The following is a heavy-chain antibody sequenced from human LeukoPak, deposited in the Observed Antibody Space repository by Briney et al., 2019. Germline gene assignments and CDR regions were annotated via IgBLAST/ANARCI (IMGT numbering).Heavy chain of an antibody. V-gene: IGHV5-51*01. J-gene: IGHJ4*02. D-gene: IGHD1-26*01. CDR2: IYPADSDT. Sequence: GESLKISCKGSGYSFYSHWIGWVCQMPGKGLEWMGIIYPADSDTRFSPSFQGQVTISADKSISTAYLQWNSLKASDTAFYYCARQVGTTLYFDYWGQGTLVTVSS. CDR3: ARQVGTTLYFDY. CDR1: GYSFYSHW.